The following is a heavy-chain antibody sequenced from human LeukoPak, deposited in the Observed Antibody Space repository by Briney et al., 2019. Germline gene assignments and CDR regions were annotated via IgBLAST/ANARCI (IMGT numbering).Heavy chain of an antibody. V-gene: IGHV3-74*01. D-gene: IGHD3-22*01. Sequence: PGGSLRHSCAASGFTFSNYWMHWVRQAPGKGLVWVSRINSDGINTSYADSVKGRFTISRDNAKNTLNLQMNSLRAEDTAVYYCARDLGQYYDTSDNWFDPWVQGTLVTVSS. CDR1: GFTFSNYW. CDR3: ARDLGQYYDTSDNWFDP. J-gene: IGHJ5*02. CDR2: INSDGINT.